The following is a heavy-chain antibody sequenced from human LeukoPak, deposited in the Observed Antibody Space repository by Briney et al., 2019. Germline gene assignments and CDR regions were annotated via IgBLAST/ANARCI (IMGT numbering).Heavy chain of an antibody. V-gene: IGHV7-4-1*02. CDR1: GYTFTSYA. Sequence: GASVKVSCKASGYTFTSYAMNWVRQAPGQGLVWMGWINTNTGNPTYAQGFTGRFVFSLDTSVSTAYLQISSLKAEDTAVYYCARAAITMVRGVPSIFDYWGQGTLVTVSS. CDR2: INTNTGNP. J-gene: IGHJ4*02. CDR3: ARAAITMVRGVPSIFDY. D-gene: IGHD3-10*01.